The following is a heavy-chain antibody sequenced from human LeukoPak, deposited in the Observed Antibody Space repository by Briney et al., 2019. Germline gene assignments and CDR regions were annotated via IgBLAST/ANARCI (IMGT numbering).Heavy chain of an antibody. J-gene: IGHJ4*02. Sequence: SETLSLTCAAYGGSFSGYYWSWIRQPPGKGLEWIGEINHSGSTNYNPSLKSRVTISVDTSKNQFSLKLSSVTAADTAVYYCARDRAVDYWGQGTLVTVSS. V-gene: IGHV4-34*01. CDR2: INHSGST. CDR1: GGSFSGYY. D-gene: IGHD1-14*01. CDR3: ARDRAVDY.